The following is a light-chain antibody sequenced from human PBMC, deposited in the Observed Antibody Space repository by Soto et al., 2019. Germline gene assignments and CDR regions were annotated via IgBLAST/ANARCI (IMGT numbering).Light chain of an antibody. CDR2: EVS. CDR3: SSYTSSSARV. CDR1: SSDVGGYEY. J-gene: IGLJ1*01. V-gene: IGLV2-14*01. Sequence: QSALTQPASVSGSPGQSITISCTGTSSDVGGYEYVSWYQQHPGKAPKVMIYEVSRWPSGVSSRFSGSKSGNTASLTISGLQADDEADYYCSSYTSSSARVFGTGTKLTVL.